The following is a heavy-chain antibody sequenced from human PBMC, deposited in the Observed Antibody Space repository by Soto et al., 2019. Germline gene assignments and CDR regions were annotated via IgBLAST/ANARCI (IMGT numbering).Heavy chain of an antibody. J-gene: IGHJ4*02. CDR2: IYSDGRT. D-gene: IGHD4-4*01. CDR3: ARDLFIEKTTIN. CDR1: GFSLSNNY. Sequence: GGSLRLSCAASGFSLSNNYMSWVRQAPGAGLEWVSVIYSDGRTYYADSVKGSFTISKDDSKNTVYLQMNSLRAEDTAVYYCARDLFIEKTTINWGQGNLVTVSS. V-gene: IGHV3-66*01.